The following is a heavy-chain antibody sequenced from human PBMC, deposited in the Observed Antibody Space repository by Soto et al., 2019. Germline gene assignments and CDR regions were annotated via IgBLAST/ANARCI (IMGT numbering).Heavy chain of an antibody. CDR3: ATWVDYGDFEGFDF. D-gene: IGHD4-17*01. V-gene: IGHV1-2*04. CDR2: VDPNGCGS. CDR1: GYSFTDYK. J-gene: IGHJ4*02. Sequence: ASVKVSCKTSGYSFTDYKLHWVRQAPGQGLEWMGWVDPNGCGSNSAQKFQGSVTMTWDTSITTAYLDLTRLTTNDTATYFCATWVDYGDFEGFDFWGQGTLVTAPQ.